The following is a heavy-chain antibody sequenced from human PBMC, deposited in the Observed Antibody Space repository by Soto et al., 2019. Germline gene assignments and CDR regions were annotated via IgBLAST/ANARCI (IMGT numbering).Heavy chain of an antibody. J-gene: IGHJ5*02. CDR1: GFTFGDSY. CDR2: ISPGSRYP. D-gene: IGHD2-15*01. Sequence: GGSLRLSCAGSGFTFGDSYMGWIRQAPGKGLEWLSYISPGSRYPAYADSVKGRFTISRDNARRSLFLQMTSLTAEDTAMYYCVRGGGGGLFDPWGQGTMVTSPQ. CDR3: VRGGGGGLFDP. V-gene: IGHV3-11*06.